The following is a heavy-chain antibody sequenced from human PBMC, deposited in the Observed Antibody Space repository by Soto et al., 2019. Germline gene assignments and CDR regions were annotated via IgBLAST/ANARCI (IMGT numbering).Heavy chain of an antibody. D-gene: IGHD3-10*01. CDR1: GFTFSNYG. CDR3: ASALETGDY. V-gene: IGHV3-33*01. CDR2: IWFDGSNR. Sequence: QVQLVESGGGVVQAGRSLRLSCAASGFTFSNYGMHWVRQAPGKGPEWVAVIWFDGSNRYYADSVKGRFTISRDNSKNTLYLQMNSLRAEDTAVYYCASALETGDYWGQGTLVTVSS. J-gene: IGHJ4*02.